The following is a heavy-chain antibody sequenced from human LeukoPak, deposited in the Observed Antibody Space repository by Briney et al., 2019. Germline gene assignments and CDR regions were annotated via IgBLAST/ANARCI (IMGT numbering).Heavy chain of an antibody. CDR3: ARHDSFIPY. J-gene: IGHJ4*02. CDR2: ISDSGRST. D-gene: IGHD5-18*01. V-gene: IGHV3-23*01. Sequence: GGSLRLSCTASGFTFSDYAMSWVRQAPGKGLEWVSGISDSGRSTYYSDSVRGRCTISRDISTNTVYLEVNNLRAEDTAVYFCARHDSFIPYWGQGTLVSVSS. CDR1: GFTFSDYA.